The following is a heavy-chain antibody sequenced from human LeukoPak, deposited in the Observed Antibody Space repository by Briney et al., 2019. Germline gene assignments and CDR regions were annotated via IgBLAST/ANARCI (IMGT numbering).Heavy chain of an antibody. Sequence: GGSLRLSCAASGFTFSSYAMSWVRQAPGKGLEWVSTFSGSGGSTHYADSVKGRFTISRDDAKNSLYLQMNSLRAEDTAVYYCAELGITMIGGVWGKGTTVTISS. V-gene: IGHV3-23*01. D-gene: IGHD3-10*02. J-gene: IGHJ6*04. CDR3: AELGITMIGGV. CDR2: FSGSGGST. CDR1: GFTFSSYA.